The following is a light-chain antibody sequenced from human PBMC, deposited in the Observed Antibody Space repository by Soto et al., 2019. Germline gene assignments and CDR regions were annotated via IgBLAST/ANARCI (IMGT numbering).Light chain of an antibody. CDR2: GAS. CDR1: QSVSSSQ. Sequence: EIVLTQSPVTLSLSPGESATLSCRASQSVSSSQVAWYQQKPGQAPRLLIYGASSRATGIPDRFSGVGSETEFTLTINRLEPEDYAVYYCQQYATSPHTFGQGTKLEIK. J-gene: IGKJ2*01. V-gene: IGKV3-20*01. CDR3: QQYATSPHT.